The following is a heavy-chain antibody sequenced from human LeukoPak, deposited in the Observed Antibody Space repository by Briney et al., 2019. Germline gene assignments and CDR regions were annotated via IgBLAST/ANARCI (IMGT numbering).Heavy chain of an antibody. CDR1: GFIFSNYV. CDR3: AKRGGGTMFAFDI. J-gene: IGHJ3*02. Sequence: GGSLRLSCAASGFIFSNYVMGWVRQAPGKGLELVSSISDIGIGTYYADSVKGRFTIFRDNSKNILYLQMYSLRAEDTAIYYCAKRGGGTMFAFDIWGQGTMVTVSS. CDR2: ISDIGIGT. V-gene: IGHV3-23*01. D-gene: IGHD3-10*02.